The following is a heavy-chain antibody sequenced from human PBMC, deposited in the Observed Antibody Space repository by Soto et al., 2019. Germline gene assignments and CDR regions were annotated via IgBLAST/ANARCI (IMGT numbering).Heavy chain of an antibody. Sequence: GGSLRLSCEASGFTFSNSNMNWVRQAPGKGLEWVSSLSSSSSYIYYADSVKGRFTISRDNAKNSLYLQMNSLRVEDTAVYYCARDLTQCGGYVDSWGQGTLVTVSS. J-gene: IGHJ5*01. V-gene: IGHV3-21*06. D-gene: IGHD5-12*01. CDR2: LSSSSSYI. CDR3: ARDLTQCGGYVDS. CDR1: GFTFSNSN.